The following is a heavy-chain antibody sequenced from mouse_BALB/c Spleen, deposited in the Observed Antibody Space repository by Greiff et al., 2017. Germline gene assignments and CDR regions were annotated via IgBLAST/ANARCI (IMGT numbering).Heavy chain of an antibody. CDR3: TRDLEAMDY. CDR1: GFTFSSYT. Sequence: EVQGVESGGGLVKPGGSLKLSCAASGFTFSSYTMSWVRQTPEKRLEWVATISSGGSYTYYPDSVKGRFTISRDNAKNTLYLQMSSLKSEDTAMYYCTRDLEAMDYWGQGTSVTVSS. J-gene: IGHJ4*01. V-gene: IGHV5-6-4*01. CDR2: ISSGGSYT.